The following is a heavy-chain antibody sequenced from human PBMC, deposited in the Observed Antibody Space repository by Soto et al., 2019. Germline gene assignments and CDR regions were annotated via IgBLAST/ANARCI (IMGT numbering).Heavy chain of an antibody. CDR1: GYTFTSYY. V-gene: IGHV1-46*01. CDR2: INTDGGGT. Sequence: QVQLVQSGAEVKKPGASVKVTCKASGYTFTSYYMPWLRLAPGQGIEWMGIINTDGGGTSDAQQFHGRVIMTRDTSTSTVYMEMSSLRSEDTAVDYCAVGGNYLSMDVWGQGTTVTVSS. J-gene: IGHJ6*02. D-gene: IGHD4-4*01. CDR3: AVGGNYLSMDV.